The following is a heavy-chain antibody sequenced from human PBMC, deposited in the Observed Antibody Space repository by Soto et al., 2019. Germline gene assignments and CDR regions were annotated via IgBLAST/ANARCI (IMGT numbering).Heavy chain of an antibody. J-gene: IGHJ4*02. CDR2: IYYSGST. D-gene: IGHD5-12*01. Sequence: SETLSLTCTVSGGSISSSDYYWGWIRQPPGKGLEWIGSIYYSGSTYYNPSLRSRVTISVDTSKNQFSLKLSSVTAADTAVYYCARYEYSGLFDYWGQGTLVTVSS. CDR1: GGSISSSDYY. CDR3: ARYEYSGLFDY. V-gene: IGHV4-39*01.